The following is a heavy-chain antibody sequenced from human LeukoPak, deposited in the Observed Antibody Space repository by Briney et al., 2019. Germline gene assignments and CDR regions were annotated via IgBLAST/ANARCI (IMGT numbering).Heavy chain of an antibody. J-gene: IGHJ4*02. CDR1: GGSISSYY. CDR2: IYYSGST. Sequence: RTSETLSLTCTVSGGSISSYYWSWIRQPPGKGLEWIGYIYYSGSTNYNPSLKSRVTISVDTSKNQFSLKLSSVTAADTAVYYCARHAGARSYYDYWGQGTLVTVSS. CDR3: ARHAGARSYYDY. D-gene: IGHD1-14*01. V-gene: IGHV4-59*08.